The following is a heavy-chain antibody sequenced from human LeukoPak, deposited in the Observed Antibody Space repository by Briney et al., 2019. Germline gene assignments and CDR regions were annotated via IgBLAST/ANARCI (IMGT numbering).Heavy chain of an antibody. V-gene: IGHV3-74*01. CDR1: GFTVSSNY. CDR3: AELTSMVEQY. CDR2: INSGGSST. J-gene: IGHJ4*02. D-gene: IGHD3-10*01. Sequence: PGGSLRLSCAASGFTVSSNYMSWVRQAPGKGRVWVSRINSGGSSTRYADSVKGRFTISRDNAKNTLYLQMNSLRAEDTAVYYCAELTSMVEQYWGQGPLVTVSS.